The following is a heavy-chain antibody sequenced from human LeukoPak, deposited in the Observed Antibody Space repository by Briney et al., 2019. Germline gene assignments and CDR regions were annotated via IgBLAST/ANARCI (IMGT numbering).Heavy chain of an antibody. J-gene: IGHJ4*02. D-gene: IGHD3-22*01. Sequence: ASVKVSCKASGGTFSSYAISWVRQAPGQGLEWMGGIIPIFGTANYAQKFQGRVTITADESTSTAYMELSSLRSEDTAVYYCAREGSYYDSSGYLGTGFDYWGQGTLVTVSS. CDR1: GGTFSSYA. V-gene: IGHV1-69*13. CDR2: IIPIFGTA. CDR3: AREGSYYDSSGYLGTGFDY.